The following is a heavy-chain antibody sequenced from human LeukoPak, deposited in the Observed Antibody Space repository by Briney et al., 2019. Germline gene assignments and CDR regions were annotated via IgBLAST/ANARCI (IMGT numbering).Heavy chain of an antibody. J-gene: IGHJ5*02. CDR1: GVTFSDYYS. V-gene: IGHV3-48*01. D-gene: IGHD3-16*01. Sequence: GGSLRLSCSASGVTFSDYYSMNWVRQAPGKGLEWISSISRDSAIIDYADSVRGRFTISRDNSKNTLYLQMNNLRAEDTAVYFCAKGDKMLTWRRTYNRFDPWGQGTLVTVSS. CDR2: ISRDSAII. CDR3: AKGDKMLTWRRTYNRFDP.